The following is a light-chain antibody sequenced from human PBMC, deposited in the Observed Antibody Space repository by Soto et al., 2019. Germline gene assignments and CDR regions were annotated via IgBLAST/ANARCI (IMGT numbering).Light chain of an antibody. J-gene: IGLJ1*01. CDR3: QTWGTDIHV. CDR2: LNSDGSH. CDR1: SGHSSYA. V-gene: IGLV4-69*01. Sequence: QPVLTQSPSASASLGASVKLTCTLSSGHSSYAIAWHQQQPEKGPRYLMRLNSDGSHSKGDGIPDRFSGSSSGTERYLAISSLRSEDEGDYYCQTWGTDIHVFGSGTKLTVL.